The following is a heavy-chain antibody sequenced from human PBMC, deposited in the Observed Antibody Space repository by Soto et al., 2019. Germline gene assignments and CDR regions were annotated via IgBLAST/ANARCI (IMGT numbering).Heavy chain of an antibody. CDR3: ARGVEMATMTGGFDI. D-gene: IGHD5-12*01. Sequence: QVQLAQSGAEAKKPGSSVKVSCKASGVTFSSYAISWVRQAPGQELEWMGEIIPIFGTANYAQKFQGRITITADESTRTAYMELSSLRAEYTAVYYCARGVEMATMTGGFDIWGPGTMVTVCS. CDR2: IIPIFGTA. V-gene: IGHV1-69*01. CDR1: GVTFSSYA. J-gene: IGHJ3*02.